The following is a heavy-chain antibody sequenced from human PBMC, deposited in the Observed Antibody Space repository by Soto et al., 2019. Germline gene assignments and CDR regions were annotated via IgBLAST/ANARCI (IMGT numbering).Heavy chain of an antibody. Sequence: EVQLVESGGGLVQPGGSLSLSCAASGFTFSSYEMNWVRQAPGKRLEWVSYISSSDSTIYYADSVKGRFTISRDNAKNSLCLQMNSLRAEDTAVYYCARSPPPPRAAYDWYYDLWSRGTLLTVSS. D-gene: IGHD2-15*01. V-gene: IGHV3-48*03. J-gene: IGHJ2*01. CDR2: ISSSDSTI. CDR3: ARSPPPPRAAYDWYYDL. CDR1: GFTFSSYE.